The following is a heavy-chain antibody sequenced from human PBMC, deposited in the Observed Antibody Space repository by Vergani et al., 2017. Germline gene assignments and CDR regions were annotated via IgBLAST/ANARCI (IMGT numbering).Heavy chain of an antibody. CDR3: ARGPYYYDSSGYNGPVAFDI. CDR1: GGSISSYY. V-gene: IGHV4-59*12. J-gene: IGHJ3*02. Sequence: QVQLQESGPGLVKPSETLSLTCTVSGGSISSYYWSWIRQPPGKGLEWIGYIYYSGSTNYNPSLKSRVTISVDTSKNQFSLKLTSVTAADTAVYYCARGPYYYDSSGYNGPVAFDIWGQGTKVTVSS. CDR2: IYYSGST. D-gene: IGHD3-22*01.